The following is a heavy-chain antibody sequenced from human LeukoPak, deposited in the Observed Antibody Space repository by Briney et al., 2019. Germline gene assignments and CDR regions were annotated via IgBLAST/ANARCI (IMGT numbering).Heavy chain of an antibody. Sequence: ASVKVSCKASGYTFTSYYMHWVRQAPGQGLEWMGIINPSGGSTSYAQKFQGRVTMTRDTSTSTVYMELSSLRSEDTAVYYCARDPKARNYYDSSGGPYYFDYWGQGTLVTVSS. CDR3: ARDPKARNYYDSSGGPYYFDY. V-gene: IGHV1-46*01. CDR1: GYTFTSYY. J-gene: IGHJ4*02. D-gene: IGHD3-22*01. CDR2: INPSGGST.